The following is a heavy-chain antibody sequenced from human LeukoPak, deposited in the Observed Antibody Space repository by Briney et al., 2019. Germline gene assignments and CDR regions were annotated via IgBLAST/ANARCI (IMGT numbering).Heavy chain of an antibody. CDR2: ITDSGRKT. CDR1: GLTFSNYA. CDR3: ARQCSVTSCL. Sequence: GGSLRLSCAASGLTFSNYAMNWVRQASGRGLEWVSGITDSGRKTYYADSVKGRFTISRDNAKGSLYLQMNSLRAEDTALYYCARQCSVTSCLWGQGTLVTVSS. D-gene: IGHD2-2*01. J-gene: IGHJ4*02. V-gene: IGHV3-23*01.